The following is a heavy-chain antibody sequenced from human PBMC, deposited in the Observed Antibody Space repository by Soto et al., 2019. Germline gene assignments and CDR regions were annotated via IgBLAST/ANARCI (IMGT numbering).Heavy chain of an antibody. J-gene: IGHJ6*02. CDR3: ARVLKGGTVTWGFYYYYGMDV. CDR2: IIPIFGTA. Sequence: QVQLVQSGAEVKKPGSSVKVSCKASGGTFSSYAISWVRQAPGQGLEWMGGIIPIFGTANYAQKFQGRVTISADKSTSTAYMELSSLISEETAVYCFARVLKGGTVTWGFYYYYGMDVWGQGTTLTVSS. CDR1: GGTFSSYA. D-gene: IGHD4-4*01. V-gene: IGHV1-69*06.